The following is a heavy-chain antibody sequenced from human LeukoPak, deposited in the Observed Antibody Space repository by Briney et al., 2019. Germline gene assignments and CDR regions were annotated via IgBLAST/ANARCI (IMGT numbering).Heavy chain of an antibody. Sequence: GGSLRLSCAASGFTVSSNYMSWVRQAPGKGLEWVSVIYSGGSTYYADSVKGRFTISRHNSKNTLYLQMNSLRAEDTAVYYCARDLEDCSSTSCYTYYGMDVWGQGTTVTVSS. CDR1: GFTVSSNY. D-gene: IGHD2-2*02. V-gene: IGHV3-53*04. J-gene: IGHJ6*02. CDR3: ARDLEDCSSTSCYTYYGMDV. CDR2: IYSGGST.